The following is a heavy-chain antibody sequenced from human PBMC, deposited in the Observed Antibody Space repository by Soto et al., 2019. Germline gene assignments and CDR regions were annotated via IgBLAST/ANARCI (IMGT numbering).Heavy chain of an antibody. J-gene: IGHJ4*02. CDR2: MSYEGSNE. V-gene: IGHV3-30*18. CDR1: GFTFSHYA. Sequence: QVQLVESGGGVVQPGRSLRLSCAASGFTFSHYAMHWVRQAPGKGLGWVALMSYEGSNEYYEDSVKGRFTISRENSKNTLYLQMNSLRAEDTAVYYCAKDGSHNFDYWGQGTLVTVSS. CDR3: AKDGSHNFDY. D-gene: IGHD1-26*01.